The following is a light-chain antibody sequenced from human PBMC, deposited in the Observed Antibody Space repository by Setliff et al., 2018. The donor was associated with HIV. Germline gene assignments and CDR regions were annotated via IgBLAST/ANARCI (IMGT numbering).Light chain of an antibody. V-gene: IGLV2-23*02. J-gene: IGLJ2*01. CDR2: DVT. Sequence: QSALTQPASVSGSPGQSITISCTGTSSDVGSYNLVSWYQQHPDKAPKLMIYDVTQRPSGVSNRFSGSKSGNTASLTISGLQAGDEADYYCCSYGGTTTHVLFGGGTKGTVL. CDR1: SSDVGSYNL. CDR3: CSYGGTTTHVL.